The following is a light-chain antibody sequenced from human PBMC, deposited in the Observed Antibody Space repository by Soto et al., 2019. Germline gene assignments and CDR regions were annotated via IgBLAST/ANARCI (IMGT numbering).Light chain of an antibody. Sequence: EIVMMQSPATLSVSPGERATLSCRASQSVSSNLAWYQQKPGQAPRLLIYGASTRATGIPARFSGSGSGTEFTLTISSLQSEDFAVYYCQQYNNWRRTFGQGTKLEIK. J-gene: IGKJ2*01. CDR1: QSVSSN. CDR3: QQYNNWRRT. CDR2: GAS. V-gene: IGKV3-15*01.